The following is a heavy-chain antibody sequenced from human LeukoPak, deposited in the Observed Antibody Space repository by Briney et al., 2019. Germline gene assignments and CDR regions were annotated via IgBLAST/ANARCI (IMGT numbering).Heavy chain of an antibody. CDR1: GGSISSGGYS. CDR2: IYHSGST. Sequence: PSETLSLTCAVSGGSISSGGYSWSWIRQPPGKGLEWIWYIYHSGSTYYNPSLKSRVTISVDRSKNQFSLKLSSVTAADTAVHCCASGYYYDSSGHHPTRARTTSYYGMDVWGQGTTVTVSS. J-gene: IGHJ6*02. V-gene: IGHV4-30-2*01. D-gene: IGHD3-22*01. CDR3: ASGYYYDSSGHHPTRARTTSYYGMDV.